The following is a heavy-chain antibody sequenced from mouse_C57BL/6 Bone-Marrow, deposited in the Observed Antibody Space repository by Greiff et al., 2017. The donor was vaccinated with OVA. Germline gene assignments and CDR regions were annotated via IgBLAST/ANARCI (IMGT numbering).Heavy chain of an antibody. CDR1: GYSITSDY. J-gene: IGHJ4*01. CDR3: ARSNYSNSYAMDY. Sequence: EVKVVESGPGLAKPSQTLSLTCSVTGYSITSDYWNWIRKFPGNKLEYMGYISYSGSTYYNPSLKSRISITRDTSKNQYYLQLNSVTTEDTATYYCARSNYSNSYAMDYWGQGTSVTVSS. CDR2: ISYSGST. D-gene: IGHD2-5*01. V-gene: IGHV3-8*01.